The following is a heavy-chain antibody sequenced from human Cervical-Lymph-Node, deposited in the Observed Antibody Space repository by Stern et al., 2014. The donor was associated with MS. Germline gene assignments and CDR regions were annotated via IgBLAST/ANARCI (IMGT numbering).Heavy chain of an antibody. CDR2: IPFDGSKA. CDR1: GFNFSTYA. J-gene: IGHJ6*02. D-gene: IGHD3-10*01. CDR3: ARDLLWFGEFDWGAMDV. V-gene: IGHV3-30-3*01. Sequence: VQLVESGGAGVQPGRSLSLSCAATGFNFSTYAMPWVPQAPGKGLEGVAVIPFDGSKAYYADSVKGRFTISRDNSKKTLFLQMNSLRPEDTADYYCARDLLWFGEFDWGAMDVWGHGTTVTVSS.